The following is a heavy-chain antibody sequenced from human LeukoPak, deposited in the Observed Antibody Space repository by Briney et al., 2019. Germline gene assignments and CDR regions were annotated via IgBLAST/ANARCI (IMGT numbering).Heavy chain of an antibody. J-gene: IGHJ4*02. CDR2: ISYDGSNK. V-gene: IGHV3-30-3*01. Sequence: PGGSLRLSCAASGFTFSSYAMHWVRQAPGKGLEWVAVISYDGSNKYYADSVKGRFTISRDNSKNTLYLQMNSLRAEDTAVYYCARDKGAVAAVYYFDYWGQGTLVTVSS. CDR1: GFTFSSYA. D-gene: IGHD6-19*01. CDR3: ARDKGAVAAVYYFDY.